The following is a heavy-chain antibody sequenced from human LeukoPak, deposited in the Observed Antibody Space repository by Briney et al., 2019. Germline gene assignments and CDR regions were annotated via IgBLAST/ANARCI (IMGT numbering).Heavy chain of an antibody. D-gene: IGHD1-14*01. Sequence: QPGGSLRLYCAASGFIFDGHWINWVRHAPGKGMEWVAHLNQGGTETYYADSVRGRFTISRDNAKSSLYLQMNGLRADDTAVYYCARDSYRALEYWGQGALVTVSS. J-gene: IGHJ4*02. V-gene: IGHV3-7*01. CDR2: LNQGGTET. CDR1: GFIFDGHW. CDR3: ARDSYRALEY.